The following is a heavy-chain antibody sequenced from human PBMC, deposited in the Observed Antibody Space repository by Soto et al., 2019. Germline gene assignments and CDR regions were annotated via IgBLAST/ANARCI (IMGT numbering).Heavy chain of an antibody. D-gene: IGHD3-9*01. J-gene: IGHJ4*02. Sequence: GGSLRLSCAASGFTFSSYSMNGVRQAPGKGLEWVSSISSSSSYIYYADSVKGRFTISRDNAKNSLYLQMNSLRAEDTAVYYCARDPGPIRYFDYWGQGTLVTVSS. CDR1: GFTFSSYS. CDR2: ISSSSSYI. CDR3: ARDPGPIRYFDY. V-gene: IGHV3-21*01.